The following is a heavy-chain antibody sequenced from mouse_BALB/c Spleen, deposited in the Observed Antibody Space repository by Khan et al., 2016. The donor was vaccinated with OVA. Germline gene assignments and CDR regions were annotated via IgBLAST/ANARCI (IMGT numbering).Heavy chain of an antibody. J-gene: IGHJ3*01. CDR2: IIPNNGGT. Sequence: VQLQQSGPELVKPGASVKIPCKASGYTFTDYNMAWVKQSHGKSLEWIGDIIPNNGGTIYNQKFKGKATLTVDKSSNTAYMELSSLTSEDTAVYYCARHGDGGFAYWGQGSLVTVSA. V-gene: IGHV1-18*01. D-gene: IGHD2-13*01. CDR1: GYTFTDYN. CDR3: ARHGDGGFAY.